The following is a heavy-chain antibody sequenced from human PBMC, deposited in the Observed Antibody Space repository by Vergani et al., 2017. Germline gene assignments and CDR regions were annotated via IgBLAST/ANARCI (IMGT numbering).Heavy chain of an antibody. Sequence: EVQLLESGGGLVQPGGSLRLSCAASGFTFSSYAMSWVRQAPGKGLGWVSAISGSGGSTYYADSVKGRFTISRDNSKNTLYLQMNSLRAEDTAVYYCARGTPEIAAAGTDYGMDVWGQGTTVTVSS. CDR1: GFTFSSYA. V-gene: IGHV3-23*01. D-gene: IGHD6-13*01. J-gene: IGHJ6*02. CDR3: ARGTPEIAAAGTDYGMDV. CDR2: ISGSGGST.